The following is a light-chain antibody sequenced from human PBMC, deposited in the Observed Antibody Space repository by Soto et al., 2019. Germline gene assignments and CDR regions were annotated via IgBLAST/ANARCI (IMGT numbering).Light chain of an antibody. CDR1: QSVSNNY. CDR2: YAS. CDR3: QHYGSSTTTWT. J-gene: IGKJ1*01. V-gene: IGKV3-20*01. Sequence: EIVVTQSPGTLSLSPGERATVSCRASQSVSNNYVAWYQQKPGQAPRLLINYASSRATGIPDRFSGSGAGTSCTVTTIRLEPEDFAVYYCQHYGSSTTTWTFGQGTKVEIK.